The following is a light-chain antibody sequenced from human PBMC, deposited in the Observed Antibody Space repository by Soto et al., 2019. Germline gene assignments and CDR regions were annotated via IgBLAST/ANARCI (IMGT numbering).Light chain of an antibody. CDR3: QHRSNWPA. CDR2: DAS. CDR1: QSVSRN. Sequence: EIVLTQSPATMSLSPGERATLSCRTSQSVSRNLAWYQQKPGQAPRLLIYDASQRATGIAARFSGSGSGTDLTLTISSLEPEDFALYYCQHRSNWPAFCGGTKVESK. V-gene: IGKV3-11*01. J-gene: IGKJ4*01.